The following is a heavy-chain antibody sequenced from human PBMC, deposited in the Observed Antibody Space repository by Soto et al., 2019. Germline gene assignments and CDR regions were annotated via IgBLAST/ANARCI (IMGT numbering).Heavy chain of an antibody. D-gene: IGHD6-19*01. CDR1: GGTFSSYA. Sequence: SVKVSCKASGGTFSSYAISWVRQAPGQGLEWMGGIIPIFGTANYAQKFQGRVTITADESTSTAYMELSSLRSEDTAVYYCASPDSSGWYVLDYWGQGTLVTLSS. V-gene: IGHV1-69*13. CDR3: ASPDSSGWYVLDY. CDR2: IIPIFGTA. J-gene: IGHJ4*02.